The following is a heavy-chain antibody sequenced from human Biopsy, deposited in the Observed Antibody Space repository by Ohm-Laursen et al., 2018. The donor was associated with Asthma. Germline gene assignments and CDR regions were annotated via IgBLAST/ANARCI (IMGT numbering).Heavy chain of an antibody. D-gene: IGHD3-9*01. V-gene: IGHV1-3*04. CDR2: VNTGNGDT. CDR3: ARTYYDFLTGQVKDVFGV. Sequence: SVKVSCKASGYNFISFAIHWVRQAPGQRLEWVGWVNTGNGDTKYSQKFQGRVTITRDTSASTAYMELRSLRSEDTATYYCARTYYDFLTGQVKDVFGVWGQGTMVTVPS. J-gene: IGHJ3*01. CDR1: GYNFISFA.